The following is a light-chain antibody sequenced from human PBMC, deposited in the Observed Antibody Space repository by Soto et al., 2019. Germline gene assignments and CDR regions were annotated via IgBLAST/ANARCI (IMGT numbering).Light chain of an antibody. J-gene: IGKJ2*01. CDR1: QSISSE. Sequence: EIVMTQSPATLSVSPGESATLSCRASQSISSELAWYQQKPGQPPRLLIYGASTRATGVPARFTGSGSGSDFTLTSSGLQSADFAVYSCQQGHNWPITCGQGTRLEI. V-gene: IGKV3-15*01. CDR2: GAS. CDR3: QQGHNWPIT.